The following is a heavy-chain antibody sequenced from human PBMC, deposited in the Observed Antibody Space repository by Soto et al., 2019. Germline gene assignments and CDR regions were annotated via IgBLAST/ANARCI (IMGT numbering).Heavy chain of an antibody. CDR1: GFTFSSYE. CDR2: ISSSGSTI. D-gene: IGHD4-17*01. Sequence: GGSLRLSCAASGFTFSSYEMNWVRQAPGKGLECVSYISSSGSTIYYADSVKGRFTISRDNAKNSLYLQMNSLRAEDTAVYYCARDCFPPLYGDYEQNYYGMDVWGQGTTVTVSS. V-gene: IGHV3-48*03. CDR3: ARDCFPPLYGDYEQNYYGMDV. J-gene: IGHJ6*02.